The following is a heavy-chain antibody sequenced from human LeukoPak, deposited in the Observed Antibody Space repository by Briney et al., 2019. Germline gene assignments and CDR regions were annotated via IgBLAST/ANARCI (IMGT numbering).Heavy chain of an antibody. CDR3: VRADVSP. J-gene: IGHJ5*02. CDR1: AYTFTGYY. V-gene: IGHV1-2*02. CDR2: LNPNSGGT. Sequence: SLKLSCKASAYTFTGYYVHSMRKPPGQGLEWLAWLNPNSGGTNYAQNFHGSVPMTRDTSISPASMEHSSLRPDDTAVYYCVRADVSPWGQGTLSPPPQ.